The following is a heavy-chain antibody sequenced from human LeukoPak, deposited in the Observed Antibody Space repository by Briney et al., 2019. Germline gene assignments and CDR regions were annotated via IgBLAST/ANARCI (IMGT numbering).Heavy chain of an antibody. CDR3: AREGGTIEIGEFDY. J-gene: IGHJ4*02. CDR2: IQYDGSEK. Sequence: GGSPRLSCAASGLTFTFSTSGIHRVRQAPGKGLEWVAFIQYDGSEKYYADSVKGRCTTSRDNSKNTVYLQMNSLTGEDTAIYYCAREGGTIEIGEFDYWGQGTLVTVSS. CDR1: GLTFTFSTSG. D-gene: IGHD3-16*02. V-gene: IGHV3-30*02.